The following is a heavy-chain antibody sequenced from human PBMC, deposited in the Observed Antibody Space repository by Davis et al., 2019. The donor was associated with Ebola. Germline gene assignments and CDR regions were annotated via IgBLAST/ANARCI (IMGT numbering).Heavy chain of an antibody. Sequence: AASVNVSCKASGYTFTRFAIHWVRQVLGQRLEWMGWINAGNGNTIYSQNFQGRVTITRDTSASTVYMELSSLRSEDTAVYYCAGNSVTTRLDYYGMDVWGQGTTVTVSS. V-gene: IGHV1-3*01. D-gene: IGHD4-17*01. CDR1: GYTFTRFA. CDR2: INAGNGNT. CDR3: AGNSVTTRLDYYGMDV. J-gene: IGHJ6*02.